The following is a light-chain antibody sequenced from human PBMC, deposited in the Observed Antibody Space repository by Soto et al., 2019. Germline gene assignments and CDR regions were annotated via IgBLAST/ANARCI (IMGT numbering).Light chain of an antibody. Sequence: QSALTQPASVSGSPGQSITISCTGTSSDVGGYNYVSWYQQHPGKAPKVMIYEVCNRPSGVSNRFSGSKSGNTASLIISGLQAEDEADYYCSSFTTSGTRVFGGGTKLTVL. J-gene: IGLJ3*02. CDR2: EVC. CDR3: SSFTTSGTRV. CDR1: SSDVGGYNY. V-gene: IGLV2-14*01.